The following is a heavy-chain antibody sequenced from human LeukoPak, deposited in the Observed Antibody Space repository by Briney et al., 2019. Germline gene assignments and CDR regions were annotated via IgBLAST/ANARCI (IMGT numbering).Heavy chain of an antibody. J-gene: IGHJ3*02. CDR1: GFTFSSYG. CDR3: AKALSGSTTHDAFDI. D-gene: IGHD2/OR15-2a*01. V-gene: IGHV3-30*02. CDR2: IRYDGSNK. Sequence: GGSLRLSCAASGFTFSSYGMHWVRQAPGKGLEWVAFIRYDGSNKYYADSVKGRFTISRDNSKNTLYLQMNSLRAEDTAVYYCAKALSGSTTHDAFDIWGQGTMVTVSS.